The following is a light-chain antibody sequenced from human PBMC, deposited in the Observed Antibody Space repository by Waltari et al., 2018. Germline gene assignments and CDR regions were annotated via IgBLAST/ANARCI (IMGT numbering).Light chain of an antibody. Sequence: QSALTQPRSVSGSPGQSVAISCTGTSTDVGGYNHVSWYQQHPGKTPKVVIYDVSKRPSGVPDRFTGSKSGNTASLTISGLQADDEADYYCCSYAGGPEVFGGGTKVTVL. CDR3: CSYAGGPEV. V-gene: IGLV2-11*01. CDR2: DVS. CDR1: STDVGGYNH. J-gene: IGLJ3*02.